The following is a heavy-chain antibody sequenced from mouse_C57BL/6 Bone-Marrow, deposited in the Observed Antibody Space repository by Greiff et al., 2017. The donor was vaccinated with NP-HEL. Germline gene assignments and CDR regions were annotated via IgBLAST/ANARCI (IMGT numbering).Heavy chain of an antibody. CDR1: GFTFSDYG. D-gene: IGHD1-1*01. V-gene: IGHV5-15*01. CDR3: ARQGYYYGSSLDY. J-gene: IGHJ2*01. Sequence: EVQLMESGGGLVQPGGSLKLSCAASGFTFSDYGMAWVRQAPRKGPEWVAFISNLAYSIYYADTVTGRFTISRENAKNTLYLEMSSLRSEDTAMYYCARQGYYYGSSLDYWGQGTTLTVSS. CDR2: ISNLAYSI.